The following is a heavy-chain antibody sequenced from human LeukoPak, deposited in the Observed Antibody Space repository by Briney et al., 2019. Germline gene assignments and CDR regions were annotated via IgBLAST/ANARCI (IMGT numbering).Heavy chain of an antibody. CDR2: INPNSGGT. D-gene: IGHD2-15*01. CDR3: ARERYCSGGSCYDYYGMDV. Sequence: GASVKVSCKASGYTFTGYYMHWVRQAPGQGLEWMGWINPNSGGTNYAQKFQGRVTMTRDTSISTAYMELSRLRSDDTAVYYCARERYCSGGSCYDYYGMDVWGQGTTVTVSS. V-gene: IGHV1-2*02. J-gene: IGHJ6*02. CDR1: GYTFTGYY.